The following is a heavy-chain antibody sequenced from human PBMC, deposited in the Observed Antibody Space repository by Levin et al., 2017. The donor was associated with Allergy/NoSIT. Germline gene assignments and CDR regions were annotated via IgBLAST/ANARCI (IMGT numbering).Heavy chain of an antibody. CDR1: GFTFSSFA. CDR2: ITDYGGTT. J-gene: IGHJ4*02. Sequence: HPGGSLRLSCAASGFTFSSFAMSWVRQAPGKGLEWVSTITDYGGTTLYAGSVKGRFSMSRDNSKNTLDLQMDSLRAEDTAIYYCAKRSGSGSYYFDYWGQGTLVTVSS. D-gene: IGHD3-10*01. V-gene: IGHV3-23*01. CDR3: AKRSGSGSYYFDY.